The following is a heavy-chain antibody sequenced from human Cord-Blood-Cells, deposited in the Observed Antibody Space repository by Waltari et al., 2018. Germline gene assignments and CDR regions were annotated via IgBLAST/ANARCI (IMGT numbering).Heavy chain of an antibody. V-gene: IGHV1-24*01. CDR1: GYTLTELS. Sequence: QVQLVQSGAEVKKPGASVKVSCKVSGYTLTELSMHWVQQAPGKGLEWMGGFDPEDGETIYEQKFQGRVTMTEATSTDPAYMELSSLRSEDTPVYYCATVYPPAGSLSYGVDVWGQGTTVTVSS. J-gene: IGHJ6*02. D-gene: IGHD3-10*01. CDR3: ATVYPPAGSLSYGVDV. CDR2: FDPEDGET.